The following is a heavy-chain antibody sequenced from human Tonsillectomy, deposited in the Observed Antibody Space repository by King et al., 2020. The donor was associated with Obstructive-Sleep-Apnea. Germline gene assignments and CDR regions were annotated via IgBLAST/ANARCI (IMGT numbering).Heavy chain of an antibody. CDR2: INPNSGGT. Sequence: VQLVESGAEVKKPGASVKVSCKASGYTFTAYYMHWVRQAPGQGLEWMGWINPNSGGTNYAQKFQGRVTMTRDTSISTAYMELSRLRSDDSAVYYCARDGPYGSGNLYYGMDVWGQGTTVTVSS. J-gene: IGHJ6*02. CDR3: ARDGPYGSGNLYYGMDV. CDR1: GYTFTAYY. D-gene: IGHD3-10*01. V-gene: IGHV1-2*02.